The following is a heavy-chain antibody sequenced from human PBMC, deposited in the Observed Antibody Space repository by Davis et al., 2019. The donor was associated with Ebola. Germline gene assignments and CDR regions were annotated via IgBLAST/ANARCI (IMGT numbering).Heavy chain of an antibody. D-gene: IGHD2-2*01. V-gene: IGHV3-21*01. J-gene: IGHJ6*04. Sequence: GGSLRLSCAASGFTFSTYTMTWVRQAPGKGLEWVASISSNTNVIYYSDTVRGRFTSSRDNPQNSLWLQLNSLTADDTAVYYCARDVVPASMSWGPYYYYGMSVWGKGTTVTVSS. CDR1: GFTFSTYT. CDR3: ARDVVPASMSWGPYYYYGMSV. CDR2: ISSNTNVI.